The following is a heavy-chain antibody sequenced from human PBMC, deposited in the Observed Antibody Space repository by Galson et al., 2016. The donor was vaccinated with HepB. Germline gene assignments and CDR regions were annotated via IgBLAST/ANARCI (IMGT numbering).Heavy chain of an antibody. CDR2: ISYDGSNK. V-gene: IGHV3-30*03. CDR1: GFTFSSYG. D-gene: IGHD3-3*01. CDR3: ATPYYDFWSGYNPFDY. J-gene: IGHJ4*02. Sequence: SLRLSCAASGFTFSSYGMHWVRQAPGKGLEWVAVISYDGSNKYYADSVKGRFTISRDNSKNTLYLQMNSLRAEDTAVYYCATPYYDFWSGYNPFDYWGQGALVTVSP.